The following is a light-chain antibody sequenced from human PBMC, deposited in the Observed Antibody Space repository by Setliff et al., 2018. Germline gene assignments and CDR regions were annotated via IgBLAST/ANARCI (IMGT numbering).Light chain of an antibody. Sequence: QSALTQPRSVSGSPGQSVTISCTGTSSDVGGYNYVSWYQQHPGKAPKLMIYDVSNRPSGVSNRFSGTKSGNTASLTISGLQAEDEADYHCSSYTSSSTSYVFGTGTKV. CDR1: SSDVGGYNY. CDR3: SSYTSSSTSYV. CDR2: DVS. V-gene: IGLV2-14*01. J-gene: IGLJ1*01.